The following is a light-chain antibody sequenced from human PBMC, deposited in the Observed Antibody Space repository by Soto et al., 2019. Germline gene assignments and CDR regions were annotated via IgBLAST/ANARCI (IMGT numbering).Light chain of an antibody. CDR1: QSISSW. J-gene: IGKJ2*01. CDR3: QKYNSMGT. V-gene: IGKV1-5*03. CDR2: KAS. Sequence: DIQMTQSPSTLSASVGDRVTITCRASQSISSWLAWYQQKPGKAPKLLIYKASNLESGVPSRFSGSGSGTEFTLTISSLQPDDFATYYCQKYNSMGTFGQGTKVEIK.